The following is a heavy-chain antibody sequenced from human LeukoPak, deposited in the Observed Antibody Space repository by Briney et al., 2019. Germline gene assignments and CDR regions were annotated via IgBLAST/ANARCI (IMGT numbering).Heavy chain of an antibody. CDR2: ISSSSSYI. CDR1: GFTFSSYS. V-gene: IGHV3-21*01. Sequence: SGGSLRLSCAASGFTFSSYSMNWVRQAPGKGLGWVSSISSSSSYIYYADSVKGRFTISRDNAKNSLYLQMNSLRAEDTAVYYCARDLVAAAGTADYWGQGTLVTVSS. CDR3: ARDLVAAAGTADY. D-gene: IGHD6-13*01. J-gene: IGHJ4*02.